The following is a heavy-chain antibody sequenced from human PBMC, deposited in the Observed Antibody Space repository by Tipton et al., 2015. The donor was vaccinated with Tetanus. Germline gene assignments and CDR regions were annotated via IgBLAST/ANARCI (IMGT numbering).Heavy chain of an antibody. D-gene: IGHD3-3*01. CDR2: IYYSGST. J-gene: IGHJ4*02. CDR3: ASTYYDFWSGYSQFDY. CDR1: GGSFSGYY. Sequence: TLSLTCAVYGGSFSGYYWSWIRQPPGKGLEWIGYIYYSGSTNYNPSLKSRVTISVDTSKNQFSLKLSSVTAADTAVYYCASTYYDFWSGYSQFDYWGQGTLVTVSS. V-gene: IGHV4-59*08.